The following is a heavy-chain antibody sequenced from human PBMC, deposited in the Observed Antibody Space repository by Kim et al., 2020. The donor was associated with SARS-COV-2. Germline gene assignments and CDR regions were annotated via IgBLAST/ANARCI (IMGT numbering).Heavy chain of an antibody. D-gene: IGHD5-12*01. J-gene: IGHJ4*02. CDR3: AFTRDGYNKLDY. V-gene: IGHV3-21*01. Sequence: GGSLRLSCAASGFTFSSYSMNWVRQAPGKGLEWVSSISSSSSYIYYADSVKGRFTISRDNAKNSLYLQMNSLRAEDTAVYYCAFTRDGYNKLDYWGQGTLVTVSS. CDR1: GFTFSSYS. CDR2: ISSSSSYI.